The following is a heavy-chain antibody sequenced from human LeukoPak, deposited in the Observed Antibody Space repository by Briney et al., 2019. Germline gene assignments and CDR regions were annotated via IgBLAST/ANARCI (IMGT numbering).Heavy chain of an antibody. V-gene: IGHV3-23*01. CDR2: ISGSGGRT. CDR3: AKGGLGDFDY. D-gene: IGHD3/OR15-3a*01. Sequence: GGSLRLPCAASGFTFNSFAMSWARQAPGKGLKWVSAISGSGGRTYYAESVKGRFTISRGNSKNTLYLQMNSLRAEDTDVYYCAKGGLGDFDYWGQGTLVTVSS. J-gene: IGHJ4*02. CDR1: GFTFNSFA.